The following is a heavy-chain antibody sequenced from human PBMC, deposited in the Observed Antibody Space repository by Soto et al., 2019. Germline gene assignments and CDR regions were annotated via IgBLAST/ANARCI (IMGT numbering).Heavy chain of an antibody. CDR2: ISNSGDTI. CDR3: AAVVPAATHYDYYDMDV. CDR1: GFTFSYYT. Sequence: EVQLLESGGGLVQPGGSLRLSCVASGFTFSYYTMSWVRQAPGKGLEWVSGISNSGDTIYYGDSVKGRFTISRDNFKNTRYLQRTSLRADDRAVYYCAAVVPAATHYDYYDMDVWGQGTTVTVSS. J-gene: IGHJ6*02. V-gene: IGHV3-23*01. D-gene: IGHD2-2*01.